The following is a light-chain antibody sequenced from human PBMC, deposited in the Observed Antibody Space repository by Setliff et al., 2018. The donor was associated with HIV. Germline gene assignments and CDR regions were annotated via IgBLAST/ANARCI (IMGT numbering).Light chain of an antibody. Sequence: QSVLAQPPSASGTPGQRVTISCSGSIPNIGSNTINWYQRLPGTAPKLLIYSNFQRPSGVPDRFSASKSGTSASLAISGLQSDDEADYYCAAWDDSLNGYVFGTGTKVTVL. J-gene: IGLJ1*01. CDR2: SNF. V-gene: IGLV1-44*01. CDR3: AAWDDSLNGYV. CDR1: IPNIGSNT.